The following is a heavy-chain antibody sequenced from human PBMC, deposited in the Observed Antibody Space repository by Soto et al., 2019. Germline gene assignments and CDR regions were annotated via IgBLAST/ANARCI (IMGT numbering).Heavy chain of an antibody. D-gene: IGHD5-12*01. CDR1: GGSISRYY. CDR2: IYSSGST. Sequence: QVQLQESGPGLVKPSETLSLTCAVSGGSISRYYWSWIRQPPGKGLEWIGYIYSSGSTNYNPSLKSRVTISVDTSKNQFSLRLTSVTAADTAIYYCAREEHNGFDLRYWGQGTLVTVSS. J-gene: IGHJ4*02. V-gene: IGHV4-59*01. CDR3: AREEHNGFDLRY.